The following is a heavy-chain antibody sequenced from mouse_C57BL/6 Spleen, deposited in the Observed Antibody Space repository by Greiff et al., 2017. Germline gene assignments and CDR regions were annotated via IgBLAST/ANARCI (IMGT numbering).Heavy chain of an antibody. V-gene: IGHV3-6*01. J-gene: IGHJ1*03. CDR2: ISYDGSN. CDR1: GYSITSGYY. Sequence: EVKVEESGPGLVKPSQSLSLTCSVTGYSITSGYYWNWIRQFPGNKLEWMGYISYDGSNNYNPSLKNRISITRDTSKNQFFLKLNSVTTEDTATYYCANLRGYFDVWGTGTTVTVSS. CDR3: ANLRGYFDV. D-gene: IGHD3-3*01.